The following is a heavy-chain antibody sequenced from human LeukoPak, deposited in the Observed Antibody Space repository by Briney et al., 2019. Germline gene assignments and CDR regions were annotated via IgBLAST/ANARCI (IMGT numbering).Heavy chain of an antibody. J-gene: IGHJ4*02. CDR1: GFTFSSYA. V-gene: IGHV3-30-3*01. CDR3: ARDPYYYDSSGYFY. Sequence: SGGSLRLSCAASGFTFSSYAMHWVRQAPGKGLEWVAVISYDGSNKYYADSVKGRFTISRDNSKNTLYLQMNSLRAEDTAVYYCARDPYYYDSSGYFYWGQGTLVTVSS. D-gene: IGHD3-22*01. CDR2: ISYDGSNK.